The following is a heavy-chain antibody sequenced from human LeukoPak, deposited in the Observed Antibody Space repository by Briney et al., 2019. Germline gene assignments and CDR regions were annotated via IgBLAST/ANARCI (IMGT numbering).Heavy chain of an antibody. J-gene: IGHJ4*02. Sequence: SETLSLTCAVSGGSISSGDFPWSWIRQPPGKGLEWIGSIYYSGSTYYNPSLKSRVTISVDTSKNQFSLKLSSVTAADTAVYYCARDKLSGTTDYRGQGTLVTVSS. CDR3: ARDKLSGTTDY. CDR1: GGSISSGDFP. V-gene: IGHV4-30-2*03. D-gene: IGHD1-7*01. CDR2: IYYSGST.